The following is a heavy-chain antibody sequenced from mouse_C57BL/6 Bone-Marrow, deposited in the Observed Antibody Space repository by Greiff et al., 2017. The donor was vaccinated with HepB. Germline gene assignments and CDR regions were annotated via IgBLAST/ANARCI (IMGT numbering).Heavy chain of an antibody. CDR1: GFTFSSYA. CDR3: ARVDSNYPWFAY. CDR2: ISDGGSYT. V-gene: IGHV5-4*03. J-gene: IGHJ3*01. Sequence: EVKVVESGGGLVKPGGSLKLSCAASGFTFSSYAMSWVRQTPEKRLEWVATISDGGSYTYYPDNVKGRFTISRDNAKNNLYLQMSHLKSEDTAMYYCARVDSNYPWFAYWGQGTLVTFSA. D-gene: IGHD2-5*01.